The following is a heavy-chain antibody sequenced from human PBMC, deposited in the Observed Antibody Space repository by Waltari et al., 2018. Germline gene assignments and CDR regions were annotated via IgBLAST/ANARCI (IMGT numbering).Heavy chain of an antibody. CDR1: GYTFTDYY. CDR2: VDPEDGET. V-gene: IGHV1-69-2*01. D-gene: IGHD6-19*01. CDR3: ATDRAVDDAFDI. J-gene: IGHJ3*02. Sequence: EVQLVQSGAEVKKPGATVKISCKASGYTFTDYYMHWVQQAPGRGLGWMGRVDPEDGETISAEKFQGRVTITADTSTDTAYMELRSLRSEETAVYYCATDRAVDDAFDIWGQGTMVTVSS.